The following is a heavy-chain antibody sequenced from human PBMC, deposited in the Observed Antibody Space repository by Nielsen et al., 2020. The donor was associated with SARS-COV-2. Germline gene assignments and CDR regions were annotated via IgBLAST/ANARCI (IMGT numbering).Heavy chain of an antibody. J-gene: IGHJ6*02. D-gene: IGHD3-10*01. CDR3: ARDPAMVRDRTYYYYGMDV. CDR2: IWYDGSNK. V-gene: IGHV3-33*01. Sequence: GESLKISCAASGFTFSSYGMHWVRQDPGKGLEWVAVIWYDGSNKYYADSVKGRFTISRDNSKNTLYLQMNSLRAEDTAVYYCARDPAMVRDRTYYYYGMDVWGQGTTVTVSS. CDR1: GFTFSSYG.